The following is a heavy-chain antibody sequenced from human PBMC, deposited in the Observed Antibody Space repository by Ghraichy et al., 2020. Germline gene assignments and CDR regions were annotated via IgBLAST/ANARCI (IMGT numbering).Heavy chain of an antibody. V-gene: IGHV1-69*13. CDR3: ASQRPPAAEDYYYYGMDV. CDR1: GGTFSSYA. Sequence: SVKVSCKASGGTFSSYAISWVRQAPGQGLEWMGGIIPIFGTANYAQKFQGRVTITADESTRTAYMELSSLRSEDTAVYYCASQRPPAAEDYYYYGMDVWGQGTTVTVSS. D-gene: IGHD2-2*01. J-gene: IGHJ6*02. CDR2: IIPIFGTA.